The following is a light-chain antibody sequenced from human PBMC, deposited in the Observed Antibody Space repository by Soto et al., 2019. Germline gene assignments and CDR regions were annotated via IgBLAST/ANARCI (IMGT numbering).Light chain of an antibody. J-gene: IGKJ1*01. Sequence: DIQMTQSPSTLSASVGDRVTITCRASQSISSWLAWYQQKPGKAPKVLIYDASTLQSGVPSRFSGSVSGTEFTLTISGLQPDDIGTYYCQQHNSYWTFGQGTKVDIK. CDR3: QQHNSYWT. V-gene: IGKV1-5*01. CDR2: DAS. CDR1: QSISSW.